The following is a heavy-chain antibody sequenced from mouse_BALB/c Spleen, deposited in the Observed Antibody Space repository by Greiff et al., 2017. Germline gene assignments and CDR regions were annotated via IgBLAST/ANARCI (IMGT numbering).Heavy chain of an antibody. CDR2: IYPGGGYT. J-gene: IGHJ4*01. Sequence: QVQLQQSGAELVRPGTSVKISCKASGYTFTNYWLGWVKQRPGHGLEWIGDIYPGGGYTNYNGKFKGKATLTADKSSSTAYMQLSSLTSVDSAVYFCARGHYYAMDYWGQGTSVTVSS. CDR1: GYTFTNYW. CDR3: ARGHYYAMDY. V-gene: IGHV1-63*01.